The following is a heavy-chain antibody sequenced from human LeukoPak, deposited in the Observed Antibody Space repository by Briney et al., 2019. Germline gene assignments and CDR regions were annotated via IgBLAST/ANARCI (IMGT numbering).Heavy chain of an antibody. CDR3: AKEGRYSSSWQYYFDY. J-gene: IGHJ4*02. V-gene: IGHV3-23*01. D-gene: IGHD6-13*01. Sequence: GGSLRLSCAASGFTFSSDGMNWVRQAPGKGLEWVSGISGSGGSTYYADSVKGRFTISRDNSKNTLYLQMNSLRAEDTAVYYCAKEGRYSSSWQYYFDYWGQGTLVTVSS. CDR1: GFTFSSDG. CDR2: ISGSGGST.